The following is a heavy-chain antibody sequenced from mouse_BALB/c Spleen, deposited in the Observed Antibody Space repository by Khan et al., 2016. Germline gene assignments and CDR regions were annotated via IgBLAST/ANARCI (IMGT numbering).Heavy chain of an antibody. CDR1: GYAFSSYW. D-gene: IGHD1-1*01. CDR2: IYPGDGDT. V-gene: IGHV1-80*01. CDR3: ARSRNSDYDSSSYVREWYFDV. Sequence: QVQLQQSGAELVRPGSSVKISCKASGYAFSSYWMNWVKQRPGQGLEWIGQIYPGDGDTNYNGKFKGKVTLTADKSSSTAYLQLSSLTPEAPAVFFCARSRNSDYDSSSYVREWYFDVWGAGTTVTVAS. J-gene: IGHJ1*01.